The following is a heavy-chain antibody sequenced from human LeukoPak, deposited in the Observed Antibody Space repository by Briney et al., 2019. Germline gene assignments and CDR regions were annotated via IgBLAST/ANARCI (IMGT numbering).Heavy chain of an antibody. CDR3: ARRGVTMIVPIL. Sequence: GGSLRLSCAASGFTVGTNYMTWVRQAPGKGLEWVSVLYSGGSTYYADSVKGRFTISRDNSKNTLYLQMNSLRAEDTAVYFRARRGVTMIVPILWGQGTLVTVSS. CDR2: LYSGGST. J-gene: IGHJ4*02. CDR1: GFTVGTNY. D-gene: IGHD3-22*01. V-gene: IGHV3-53*01.